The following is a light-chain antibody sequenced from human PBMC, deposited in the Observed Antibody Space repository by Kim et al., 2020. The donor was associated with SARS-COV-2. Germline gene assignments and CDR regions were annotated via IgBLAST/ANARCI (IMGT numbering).Light chain of an antibody. V-gene: IGLV2-8*01. CDR1: SSDVGAYNY. Sequence: QSVLTQPPSVSGSPGQSVTISCTGTSSDVGAYNYVSWYQQLPGKAPKLMIYEVTKRPSGVPDRFSGSKSGNTASLAVSGLQTEDEADYYCSSYAGSNNFEVVFGGGTQLTVL. J-gene: IGLJ2*01. CDR2: EVT. CDR3: SSYAGSNNFEVV.